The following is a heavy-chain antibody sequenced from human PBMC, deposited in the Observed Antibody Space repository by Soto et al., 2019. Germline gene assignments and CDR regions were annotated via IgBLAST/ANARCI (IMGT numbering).Heavy chain of an antibody. J-gene: IGHJ6*02. CDR2: VSNDGSNT. CDR1: GFTLSRFV. D-gene: IGHD1-1*01. CDR3: ARGNMDV. V-gene: IGHV3-30*04. Sequence: QVHLEESGGGVVQPGRSLRLSCVGSGFTLSRFVLHWVRQAPGKGLEWVAVVSNDGSNTYYADSVKGRFTISRDNSMSALYLQMNSLRRDDTALYYCARGNMDVWGRGTTVLVSS.